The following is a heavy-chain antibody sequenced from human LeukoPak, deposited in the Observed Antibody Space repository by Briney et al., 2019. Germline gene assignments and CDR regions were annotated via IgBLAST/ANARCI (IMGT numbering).Heavy chain of an antibody. Sequence: GGSLRLSCAASGYTFSDFSVNWVRQAPGKGLEWVSAISVRSNYRYYADSVRGRFTISRDDARDSLFLQMNSLRAEDTAVYFCVRLRRNNDRSGYYYYYDYWGQGTLVTVSS. D-gene: IGHD3-22*01. J-gene: IGHJ4*02. CDR1: GYTFSDFS. CDR2: ISVRSNYR. CDR3: VRLRRNNDRSGYYYYYDY. V-gene: IGHV3-21*01.